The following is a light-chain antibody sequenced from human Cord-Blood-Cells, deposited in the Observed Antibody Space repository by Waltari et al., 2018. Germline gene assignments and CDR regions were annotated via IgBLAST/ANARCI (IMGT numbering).Light chain of an antibody. CDR2: DAS. J-gene: IGKJ4*02. V-gene: IGKV1-33*01. CDR1: QDIINY. CDR3: QQYDNLPLT. Sequence: IQMTQSPSSLFASVGARVTITCQASQDIINYLNWYQQKPGKAPKLLIYDASNLETGVPSRFSGSGSGTDFTFTISSLQPEDIATYYCQQYDNLPLTFGGGTKVEIK.